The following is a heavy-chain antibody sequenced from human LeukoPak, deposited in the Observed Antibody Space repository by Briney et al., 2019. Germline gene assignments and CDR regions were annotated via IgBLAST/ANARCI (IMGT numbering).Heavy chain of an antibody. Sequence: SETLSLTCTVSGGSISSYFWSWIRQPAGKGLEWIGHIYTSGSTTYNPSLKSRVTMSVDTSKNQFSLKLSSVTAADTAVYFCARDGTGYSSGPVDYWGQGTLVTVSS. CDR3: ARDGTGYSSGPVDY. J-gene: IGHJ4*02. D-gene: IGHD6-19*01. CDR2: IYTSGST. CDR1: GGSISSYF. V-gene: IGHV4-4*07.